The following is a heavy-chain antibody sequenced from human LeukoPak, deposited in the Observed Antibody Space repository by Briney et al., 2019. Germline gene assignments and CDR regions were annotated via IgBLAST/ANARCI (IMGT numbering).Heavy chain of an antibody. Sequence: SETLSLTCTVSGGSINSSSYYWGWVRQPPGKGLEWIGSMYYRGSTYYNPSLKSRVTISVDTSKNQFSLKLSSVTAADTAMYYCASVKTSGAVAGYWGQGTLVTVSS. CDR2: MYYRGST. V-gene: IGHV4-39*07. D-gene: IGHD6-19*01. CDR3: ASVKTSGAVAGY. CDR1: GGSINSSSYY. J-gene: IGHJ4*02.